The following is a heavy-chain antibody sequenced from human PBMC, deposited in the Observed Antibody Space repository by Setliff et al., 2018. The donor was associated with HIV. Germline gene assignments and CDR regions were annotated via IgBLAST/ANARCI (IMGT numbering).Heavy chain of an antibody. J-gene: IGHJ5*02. CDR3: ARHVRARWFDP. CDR1: GGSISSGVFY. D-gene: IGHD3-10*02. Sequence: PSETLSLTCTVSGGSISSGVFYWSWIRQHPGRGLEWIGYIYYSGSTYYNPSLKSRVAVSVDTSKNQFSLSLSSVTAADTAVYYCARHVRARWFDPWGQGTLVTVSS. V-gene: IGHV4-31*03. CDR2: IYYSGST.